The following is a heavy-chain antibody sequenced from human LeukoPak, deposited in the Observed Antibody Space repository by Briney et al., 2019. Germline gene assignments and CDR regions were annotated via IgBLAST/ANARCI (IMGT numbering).Heavy chain of an antibody. J-gene: IGHJ4*02. Sequence: ASVKVSCKASGYTFTSYGISWVRQAPGQGLEWMGGIIPIFGTANYAQKFQGRVTITADESTSTAYMELSSLRSEDTAVYYCARSQYYYDSSGYYLVDWGQGTLVTVSS. CDR3: ARSQYYYDSSGYYLVD. V-gene: IGHV1-69*13. CDR2: IIPIFGTA. CDR1: GYTFTSYG. D-gene: IGHD3-22*01.